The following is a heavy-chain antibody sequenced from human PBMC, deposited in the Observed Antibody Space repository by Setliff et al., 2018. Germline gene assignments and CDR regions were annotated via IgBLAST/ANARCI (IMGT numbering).Heavy chain of an antibody. CDR3: AKGTPQDYYSMDV. CDR1: GFTFSSYN. J-gene: IGHJ6*02. CDR2: ISWNSGSI. V-gene: IGHV3-9*03. Sequence: GGSLRLSCAASGFTFSSYNMDWVRQAPGKGLEWVSGISWNSGSIGYADSVKGRFTISRDNAKNSLYLQMNSLRAEDMALYYCAKGTPQDYYSMDVWGQGTTVTVSS.